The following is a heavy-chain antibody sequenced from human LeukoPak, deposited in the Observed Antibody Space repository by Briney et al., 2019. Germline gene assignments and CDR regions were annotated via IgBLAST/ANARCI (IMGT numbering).Heavy chain of an antibody. Sequence: GGSLRLSCVASGFALSSYGMHWVRQAPGKGLEWVAVISYDGSNKYYADSVKGRFTISRDNSKNTLCLQMNSLRAEDTAVYYCAKDRCSSTSCYADYWGQGTLVTVSS. CDR1: GFALSSYG. J-gene: IGHJ4*02. V-gene: IGHV3-30*18. D-gene: IGHD2-2*01. CDR2: ISYDGSNK. CDR3: AKDRCSSTSCYADY.